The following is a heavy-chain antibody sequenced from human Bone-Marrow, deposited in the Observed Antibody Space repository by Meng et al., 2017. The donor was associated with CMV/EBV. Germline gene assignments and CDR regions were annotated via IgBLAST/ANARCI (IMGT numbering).Heavy chain of an antibody. CDR2: IYYSGST. V-gene: IGHV4-39*01. Sequence: SETLSLTCTVSGGSISSSSYYWGWIRQPPGKGLEWIGSIYYSGSTYYNPSLKSRVTISVDTSKNQFSLKLSSVTAADTAVYYCARHWRGWELLNYYYGMDFWGQGTTVTVSS. CDR3: ARHWRGWELLNYYYGMDF. D-gene: IGHD1-26*01. CDR1: GGSISSSSYY. J-gene: IGHJ6*02.